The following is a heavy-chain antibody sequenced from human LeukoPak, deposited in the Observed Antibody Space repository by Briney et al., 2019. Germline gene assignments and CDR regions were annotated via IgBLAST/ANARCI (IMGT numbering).Heavy chain of an antibody. V-gene: IGHV3-21*01. CDR1: GSSFRSGHY. CDR2: ISSSSSYI. Sequence: PSETLSLTCSVSGSSFRSGHYWGWIRQSSGEGLEWVSSISSSSSYIYYADSVKGRFAISRDNAKNSLYLQMNSLRAEDTAVYYCARDLRASGYDFRGQGTLVTVSS. D-gene: IGHD5-12*01. CDR3: ARDLRASGYDF. J-gene: IGHJ4*02.